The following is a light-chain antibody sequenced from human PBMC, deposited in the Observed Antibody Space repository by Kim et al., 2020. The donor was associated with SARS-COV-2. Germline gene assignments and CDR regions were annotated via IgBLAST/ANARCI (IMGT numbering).Light chain of an antibody. CDR2: DVS. J-gene: IGKJ2*01. CDR3: QQFDNLPYT. CDR1: QDINRF. Sequence: ASVGDTVTITCQASQDINRFLNWFQQKPGKAPKVLISDVSTLETGVPSRFSAGGSGTHFTFTINSLQPDDVATYLCQQFDNLPYTFGQGTKVDIK. V-gene: IGKV1-33*01.